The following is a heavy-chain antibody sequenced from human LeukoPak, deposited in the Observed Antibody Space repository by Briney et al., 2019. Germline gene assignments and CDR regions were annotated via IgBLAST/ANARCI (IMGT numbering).Heavy chain of an antibody. CDR2: IIPIFGTA. D-gene: IGHD2-15*01. J-gene: IGHJ4*02. CDR3: ARLALGYCSGGSCFDY. CDR1: GGTFSSYA. Sequence: GASVKVSCKASGGTFSSYAISWVRQAPGQGLEWMGGIIPIFGTANYAQKFQGRVTITADKSTSTAYMELSSLRSEDTAVYYCARLALGYCSGGSCFDYWGQGTLVTVSS. V-gene: IGHV1-69*06.